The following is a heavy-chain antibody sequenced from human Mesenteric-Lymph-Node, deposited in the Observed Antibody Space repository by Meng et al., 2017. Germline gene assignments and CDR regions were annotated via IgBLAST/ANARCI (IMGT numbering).Heavy chain of an antibody. D-gene: IGHD3-9*01. Sequence: QVQRVQSGAEVKKPGASVKVSCKASGYTFTGYYMHCVRQAPGQGLEWVGRISPNSGGTNYAQKFQGRVTMTTDTSTSTAYMELRSLRSDDTAVYYCARENYDILTGPHPVLDYWGQGTLVTVSS. CDR2: ISPNSGGT. V-gene: IGHV1-2*06. J-gene: IGHJ4*02. CDR1: GYTFTGYY. CDR3: ARENYDILTGPHPVLDY.